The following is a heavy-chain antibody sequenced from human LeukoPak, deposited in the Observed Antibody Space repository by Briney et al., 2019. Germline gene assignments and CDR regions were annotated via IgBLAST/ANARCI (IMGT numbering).Heavy chain of an antibody. CDR1: GYSISSGYY. V-gene: IGHV4-38-2*01. CDR2: VFHTGSS. Sequence: SETLSLTCAVSGYSISSGYYWGWIRQPPGKGPEWIGSVFHTGSSYYIPSLKSRVAISVDTSKNQFSLEVSSVTAADTAIYYCARGISTTGHDYWGPGTLVTVSS. D-gene: IGHD4-11*01. J-gene: IGHJ4*02. CDR3: ARGISTTGHDY.